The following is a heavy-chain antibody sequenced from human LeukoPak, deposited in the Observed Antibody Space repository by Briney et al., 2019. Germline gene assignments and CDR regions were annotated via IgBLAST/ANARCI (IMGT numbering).Heavy chain of an antibody. J-gene: IGHJ4*02. CDR3: AKDQYDILTGYYDY. Sequence: QSGGSLRLSCVVSGFTFNRCWMSWVRQAPGKGLEWVSAISGSGGSTYYADSVKGRFTISRDNSKNTLYLQMNSLRAEDTAVYYCAKDQYDILTGYYDYWGQGTLVTVSS. CDR2: ISGSGGST. V-gene: IGHV3-23*01. CDR1: GFTFNRCW. D-gene: IGHD3-9*01.